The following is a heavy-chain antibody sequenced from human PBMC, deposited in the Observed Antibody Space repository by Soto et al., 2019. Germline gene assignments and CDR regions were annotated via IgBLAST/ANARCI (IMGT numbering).Heavy chain of an antibody. V-gene: IGHV3-33*01. CDR3: ARDREWEVYYDSSGYLDY. Sequence: GGSLRLSCAASGFSFSSCGMHWVRQDTGKGLEWVAVIWYDGSNKYYADSVKGRFTISRDNSKNTLYLQMNSLRAEDTAVYYCARDREWEVYYDSSGYLDYWGQGTLVTVS. CDR1: GFSFSSCG. J-gene: IGHJ4*02. D-gene: IGHD3-22*01. CDR2: IWYDGSNK.